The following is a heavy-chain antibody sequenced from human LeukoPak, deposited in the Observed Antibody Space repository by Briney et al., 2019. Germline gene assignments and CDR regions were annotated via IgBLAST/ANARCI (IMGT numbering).Heavy chain of an antibody. J-gene: IGHJ4*02. V-gene: IGHV3-9*03. Sequence: GGSLRLSCAASGFTFDDYAMHWVRQAPGKGLEWVSGISWNSGSIGYADSVKGRFTISRDNAKNSLYLQMNSLRAEDMALYYCAKAAAGTQYYFDYWGQGTLVTVSS. CDR3: AKAAAGTQYYFDY. CDR2: ISWNSGSI. CDR1: GFTFDDYA. D-gene: IGHD6-13*01.